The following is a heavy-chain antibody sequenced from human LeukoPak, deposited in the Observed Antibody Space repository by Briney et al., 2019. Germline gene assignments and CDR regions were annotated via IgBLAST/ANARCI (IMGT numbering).Heavy chain of an antibody. CDR3: ARVSTGRDAFDI. J-gene: IGHJ3*02. V-gene: IGHV4-59*01. CDR1: GGSISSYY. Sequence: SETLSLTCTVSGGSISSYYWSWIRQSPGKGLEWIGYIYYSGSTNYNPSLKSRVTISVDTSKNQFSLKLRSMTAADTAVYYCARVSTGRDAFDIWGQGTMVTVSS. CDR2: IYYSGST. D-gene: IGHD2/OR15-2a*01.